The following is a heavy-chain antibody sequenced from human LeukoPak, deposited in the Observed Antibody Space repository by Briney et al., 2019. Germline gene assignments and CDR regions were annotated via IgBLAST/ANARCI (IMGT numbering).Heavy chain of an antibody. J-gene: IGHJ4*02. CDR2: IYSGGST. Sequence: VGSLRVSCAAPGFTVSSNYMSSVRQAPGERLWWVSVIYSGGSTYYADSVKGRFTISRENSKNTLYLQMNSLRAEDTAVYYCARGVDYSSDDYWGQGTLVTVPS. CDR3: ARGVDYSSDDY. V-gene: IGHV3-66*01. D-gene: IGHD2-15*01. CDR1: GFTVSSNY.